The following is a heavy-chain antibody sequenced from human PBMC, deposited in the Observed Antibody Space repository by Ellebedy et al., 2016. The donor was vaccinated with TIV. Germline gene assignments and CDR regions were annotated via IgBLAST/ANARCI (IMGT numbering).Heavy chain of an antibody. CDR1: GFTFSSYW. V-gene: IGHV3-7*01. CDR3: AREGVWDGHD. J-gene: IGHJ4*02. Sequence: GESLKISXAASGFTFSSYWMSWVRQAPGKGLEWVASTNKDGSDKYYVDSVKGRFTISRDNAKNTLHLQMNSLRGEDTAVYYCAREGVWDGHDWGQGTLVTVSS. D-gene: IGHD1-26*01. CDR2: TNKDGSDK.